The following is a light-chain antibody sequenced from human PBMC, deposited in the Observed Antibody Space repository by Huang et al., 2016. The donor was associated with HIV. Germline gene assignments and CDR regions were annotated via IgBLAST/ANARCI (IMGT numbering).Light chain of an antibody. V-gene: IGKV4-1*01. J-gene: IGKJ3*01. CDR1: QSVLSSSNNKNY. CDR2: WAS. CDR3: QQYYSTPPT. Sequence: DIVMTQSPDSLAVSLGERATINCKSSQSVLSSSNNKNYFAWYQQKPGPPPKLLIYWASTRETGVPDRFSGSGSGTDFTLTISSLQAEDVAVYYCQQYYSTPPTFGPGTKVDIK.